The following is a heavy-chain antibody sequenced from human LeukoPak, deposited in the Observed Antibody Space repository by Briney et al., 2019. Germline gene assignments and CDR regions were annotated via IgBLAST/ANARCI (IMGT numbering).Heavy chain of an antibody. CDR1: GVSISTYY. CDR2: IYYSGST. CDR3: ARLPRRGYSYGGKDY. J-gene: IGHJ4*02. D-gene: IGHD5-18*01. V-gene: IGHV4-59*12. Sequence: SETLSLTCTLPGVSISTYYWTWIRQPPGKGLEWIGYIYYSGSTNYSPSLKSRVTISVDTSKNQFSLKLSSVTAADTAVYYCARLPRRGYSYGGKDYWGQGTLVTVSS.